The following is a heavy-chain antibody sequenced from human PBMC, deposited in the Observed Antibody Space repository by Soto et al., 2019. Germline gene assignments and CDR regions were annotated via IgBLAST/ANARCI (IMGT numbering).Heavy chain of an antibody. V-gene: IGHV2-26*01. Sequence: QVTLTESGPVLLKPTETLPMTCSASGFSLTNDRMGVSWIRPPPGKALDWLAHFFSDAERSYSTSMQSRLNMYKDSSGIQVVLTMTNMAPAATATYGCALMDGDYNYFGLDVLVHVIAVTVSS. D-gene: IGHD4-17*01. J-gene: IGHJ6*02. CDR3: ALMDGDYNYFGLDV. CDR1: GFSLTNDRMG. CDR2: FFSDAER.